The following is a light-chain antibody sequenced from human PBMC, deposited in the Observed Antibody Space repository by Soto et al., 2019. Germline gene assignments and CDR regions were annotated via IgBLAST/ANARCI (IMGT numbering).Light chain of an antibody. CDR2: KAS. J-gene: IGKJ4*01. CDR1: ESISSW. CDR3: QHYSVFPLT. V-gene: IGKV1-5*03. Sequence: DIQMTQFPSTLSASVGDRVTITCRASESISSWLAWYQQKPGKAPKILIYKASTLQSGVPSRFTGSGSGTEFTLTISSLQPDDFATYYCQHYSVFPLTFGGGIKVEMK.